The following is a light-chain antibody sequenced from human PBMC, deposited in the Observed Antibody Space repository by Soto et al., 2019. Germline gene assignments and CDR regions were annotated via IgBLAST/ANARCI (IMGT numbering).Light chain of an antibody. CDR1: QSVRDSH. Sequence: EIVLTQSPGTLSLSPGERATLSCRASQSVRDSHLAWYQQKPGQAPSLLIYETSSRATGIPDRFRGSGSGTEFALTITRVEPEDVAMYFCQQYGSSLGTFGQGTKVEI. CDR3: QQYGSSLGT. V-gene: IGKV3-20*01. J-gene: IGKJ1*01. CDR2: ETS.